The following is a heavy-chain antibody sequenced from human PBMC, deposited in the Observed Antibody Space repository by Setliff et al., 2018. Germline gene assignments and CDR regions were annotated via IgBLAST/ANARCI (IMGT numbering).Heavy chain of an antibody. CDR1: GFTFSDHY. V-gene: IGHV3-72*01. CDR3: ARGGSYLY. D-gene: IGHD1-26*01. J-gene: IGHJ4*03. Sequence: GGSLRLSCAVSGFTFSDHYMDWVRQAPGKGLEWVARTRDKVNNYSTMYAASVGGRFTIARDESKNSLYLQMNSLKSADTAVYYCARGGSYLYWGQGTMVTVSS. CDR2: TRDKVNNYST.